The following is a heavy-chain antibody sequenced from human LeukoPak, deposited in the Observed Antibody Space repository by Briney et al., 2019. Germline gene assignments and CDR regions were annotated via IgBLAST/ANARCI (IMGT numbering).Heavy chain of an antibody. CDR2: ISAYNGNT. CDR3: AREGGIVGATHDAFDS. Sequence: ASVKVSCKASGYTFTSYGISWVRQAPGQGLEWMGWISAYNGNTNYAQKLQGRVTMTTDTSTSTAYMELRSLRSDDTAVYYCAREGGIVGATHDAFDSWGQGTMVTVSS. J-gene: IGHJ3*02. V-gene: IGHV1-18*01. D-gene: IGHD1-26*01. CDR1: GYTFTSYG.